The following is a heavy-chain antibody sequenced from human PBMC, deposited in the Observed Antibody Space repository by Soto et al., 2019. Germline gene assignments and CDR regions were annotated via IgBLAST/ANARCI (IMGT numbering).Heavy chain of an antibody. V-gene: IGHV3-23*01. J-gene: IGHJ4*02. Sequence: PGGSLRLSCAASGFAFNSYAMTWVRQAPGKGLEWVSVISGNGGATYYADSVKGRFTISRVNSRNTLYLQMNSLRAEDTAVYYCAKEHLGELSAFDYWGQGTLVTVSS. CDR2: ISGNGGAT. D-gene: IGHD3-16*02. CDR1: GFAFNSYA. CDR3: AKEHLGELSAFDY.